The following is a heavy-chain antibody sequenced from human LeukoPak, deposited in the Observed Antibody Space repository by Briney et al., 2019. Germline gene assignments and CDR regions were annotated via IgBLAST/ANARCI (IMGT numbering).Heavy chain of an antibody. Sequence: SETLSLTCTVSGGSISSGGYYWSWIRQHPGKGLEWIGCIYYSGSTYYNPSLKSRVTISVDTSKNQFSLKLSSVTAADTAVYYCARVVYGSGSYLDDAFDIWGQGTMVTVSS. V-gene: IGHV4-31*03. D-gene: IGHD3-10*01. CDR3: ARVVYGSGSYLDDAFDI. CDR2: IYYSGST. CDR1: GGSISSGGYY. J-gene: IGHJ3*02.